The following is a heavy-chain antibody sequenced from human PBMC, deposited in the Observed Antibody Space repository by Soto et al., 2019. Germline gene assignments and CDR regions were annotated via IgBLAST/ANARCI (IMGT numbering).Heavy chain of an antibody. CDR1: GYTFTSYG. J-gene: IGHJ6*02. CDR3: ATGSCYYSPCGMDV. CDR2: ISAYNGNT. Sequence: QVQLVQSGAEVKKPGASVKVSCKASGYTFTSYGISWVRQAPGQGLEWMGWISAYNGNTNYAQKLQGRVTMTTDPPTSTAYMEPRSLRSDDTAVYNCATGSCYYSPCGMDVLGPGTTVIFSS. D-gene: IGHD2-15*01. V-gene: IGHV1-18*01.